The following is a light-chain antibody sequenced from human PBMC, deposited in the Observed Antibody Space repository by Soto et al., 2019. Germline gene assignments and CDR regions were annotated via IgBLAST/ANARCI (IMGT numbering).Light chain of an antibody. CDR2: GPS. Sequence: EIVLTQSPGTLSLSPGERATLSCRASQSVSSSYLAWYQQKPGQAPRLLIYGPSSRATGIPDRFSGSGSGTDFTLTISRLETEDFAVYYCQQYGSSPTFGQGTKVEIK. V-gene: IGKV3-20*01. J-gene: IGKJ1*01. CDR3: QQYGSSPT. CDR1: QSVSSSY.